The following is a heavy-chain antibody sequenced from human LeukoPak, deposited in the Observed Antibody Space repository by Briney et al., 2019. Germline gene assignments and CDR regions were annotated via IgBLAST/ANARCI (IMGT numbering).Heavy chain of an antibody. Sequence: GGSLRLSCAASGFIFSNYGMHWVRQTPGKGLEWVTFIKSDGSEKDYADSVKGRFTISRDNSKSTLYLQMNSLRAEDMALYHCVTEVSFGEMGGDIWGQGTLVTVSS. V-gene: IGHV3-30*02. CDR1: GFIFSNYG. CDR2: IKSDGSEK. D-gene: IGHD3-16*01. J-gene: IGHJ4*02. CDR3: VTEVSFGEMGGDI.